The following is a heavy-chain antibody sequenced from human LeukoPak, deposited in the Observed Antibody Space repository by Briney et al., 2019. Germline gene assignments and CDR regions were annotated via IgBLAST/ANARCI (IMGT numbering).Heavy chain of an antibody. J-gene: IGHJ4*02. Sequence: GGSLRLSCAASGFTVSTNNYMYWVRPAPGKGLEWVSSIYTGGTTYYADSVKGRFTISRDDPKNTLYLQMNSLRADDTAVYYCAREISRFGIWGQGTLVTVSS. D-gene: IGHD3-16*01. CDR1: GFTVSTNNY. CDR2: IYTGGTT. V-gene: IGHV3-66*01. CDR3: AREISRFGI.